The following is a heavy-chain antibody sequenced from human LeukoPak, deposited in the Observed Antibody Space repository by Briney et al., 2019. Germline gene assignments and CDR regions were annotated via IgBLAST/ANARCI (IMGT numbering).Heavy chain of an antibody. D-gene: IGHD3-22*01. CDR2: ISSSGTTI. CDR1: GFTFSDYY. V-gene: IGHV3-11*04. J-gene: IGHJ3*02. Sequence: GGSLRLSCAASGFTFSDYYRSWIRQAPGKGLEWVSYISSSGTTIYYADSVKGRFTISRDNAKNSLYLQMNSLRAEDTAVYYCARESRTYYYDGRSYAFDICGQGTMVTVFS. CDR3: ARESRTYYYDGRSYAFDI.